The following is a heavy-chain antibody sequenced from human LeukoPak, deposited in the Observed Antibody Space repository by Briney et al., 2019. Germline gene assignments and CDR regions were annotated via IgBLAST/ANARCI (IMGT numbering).Heavy chain of an antibody. Sequence: SSETLSLTCTVSGGSISSYYWSWIRQPAGKGLEWIGRIYTSGSTNYNPSLKSRVTMSVDTSKNQFSLKLSSVTAADTAVYYCARVFGGRCSSYFDYWGQGTLVTVSS. CDR3: ARVFGGRCSSYFDY. D-gene: IGHD3-10*02. CDR2: IYTSGST. CDR1: GGSISSYY. V-gene: IGHV4-4*07. J-gene: IGHJ4*02.